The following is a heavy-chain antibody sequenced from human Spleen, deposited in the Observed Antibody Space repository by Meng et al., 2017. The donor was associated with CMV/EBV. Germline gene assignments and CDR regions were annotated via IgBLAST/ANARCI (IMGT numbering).Heavy chain of an antibody. J-gene: IGHJ4*02. Sequence: ESLKISCAASGFTFSDSTLHWVRQASGKGLEWVGRVRPKVDNYVTGYGASVKGRFTISRDDSKNTAYLQLNSLKPEDTAVYYCTRGGSGWYFDHWGQGTLVTVSS. D-gene: IGHD6-19*01. CDR1: GFTFSDST. V-gene: IGHV3-73*01. CDR3: TRGGSGWYFDH. CDR2: VRPKVDNYVT.